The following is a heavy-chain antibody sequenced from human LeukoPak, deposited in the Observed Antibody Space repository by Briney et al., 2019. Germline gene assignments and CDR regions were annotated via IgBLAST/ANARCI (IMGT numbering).Heavy chain of an antibody. V-gene: IGHV3-7*01. CDR3: ARADHRTTVTTNTAFDS. Sequence: SLRLSCAASGFTFNNYWMTWVRQARGKGREGVANIKQDGSEKYHVDSVKGRFTISRDNAKNSLYLQMNSLRAEDTAVYYCARADHRTTVTTNTAFDSWGQGTMVTVSS. J-gene: IGHJ3*02. CDR2: IKQDGSEK. D-gene: IGHD4-17*01. CDR1: GFTFNNYW.